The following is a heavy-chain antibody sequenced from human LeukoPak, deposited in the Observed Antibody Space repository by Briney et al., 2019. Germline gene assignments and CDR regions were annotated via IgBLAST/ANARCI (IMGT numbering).Heavy chain of an antibody. J-gene: IGHJ1*01. D-gene: IGHD6-13*01. CDR3: AKAYTPYLSSSWSIKH. CDR1: GFTFSSYA. CDR2: ISGSGGST. V-gene: IGHV3-23*01. Sequence: PGGSLRLSCAASGFTFSSYAMGWVRQAPGKGLEWVSAISGSGGSTYYADSVKGRFTISRDNSKNTLYLQMNSLRAEDTAVYYCAKAYTPYLSSSWSIKHWGQGTLVTVSS.